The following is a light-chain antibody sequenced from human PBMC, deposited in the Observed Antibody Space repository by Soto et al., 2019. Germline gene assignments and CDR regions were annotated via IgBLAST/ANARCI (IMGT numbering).Light chain of an antibody. V-gene: IGKV1-39*01. CDR2: ATS. J-gene: IGKJ2*01. Sequence: DIQMTQSPSSLSASVGDRVTITCRARQNIKNYLNWYQQKPGKAPNLLIYATSNLQTGVPSRFSGSGSGTDFTLTISLLQPEDFATYYCQQSFSSPPTFGQWTKLDI. CDR1: QNIKNY. CDR3: QQSFSSPPT.